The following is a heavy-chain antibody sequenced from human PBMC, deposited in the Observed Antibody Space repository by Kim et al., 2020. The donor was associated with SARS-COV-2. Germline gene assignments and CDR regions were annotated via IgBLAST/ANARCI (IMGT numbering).Heavy chain of an antibody. Sequence: YYADSVKGRFTISRDNSKNTLYLQMNSLRAEDTAVYYCATSGKYGEPFDYWGQGTLVTVSS. D-gene: IGHD4-17*01. J-gene: IGHJ4*02. CDR3: ATSGKYGEPFDY. V-gene: IGHV3-23*01.